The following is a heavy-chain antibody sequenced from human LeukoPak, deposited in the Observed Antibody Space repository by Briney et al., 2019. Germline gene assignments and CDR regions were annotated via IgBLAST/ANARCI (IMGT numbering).Heavy chain of an antibody. CDR2: IRYDGSNK. Sequence: GGSLRLSCAASGFTFSSYGMHWVRQAPGKGLEWVAFIRYDGSNKYYADSVKGRFTISRDNSKNTLYLQMNSPRAEDTAVYYCAKVRYSSGPDTYYFDYWGQGTLVTVSS. CDR1: GFTFSSYG. CDR3: AKVRYSSGPDTYYFDY. D-gene: IGHD6-19*01. V-gene: IGHV3-30*02. J-gene: IGHJ4*02.